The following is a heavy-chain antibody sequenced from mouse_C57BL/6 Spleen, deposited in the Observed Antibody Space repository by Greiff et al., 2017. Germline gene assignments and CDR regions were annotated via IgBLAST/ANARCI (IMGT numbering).Heavy chain of an antibody. J-gene: IGHJ2*01. CDR2: IDPSDSYT. CDR3: ARSRGFYYYGSSDY. CDR1: GYTFTSYW. D-gene: IGHD1-1*01. V-gene: IGHV1-69*01. Sequence: QVQLKQPGAELVMPGASVKLSCKASGYTFTSYWMHWVKQRPGQGLEWIGEIDPSDSYTNYNQKFKGKSTLTVDKSSSTAYMQLSSLTSEDSAVYYCARSRGFYYYGSSDYWGQGTTLTVSS.